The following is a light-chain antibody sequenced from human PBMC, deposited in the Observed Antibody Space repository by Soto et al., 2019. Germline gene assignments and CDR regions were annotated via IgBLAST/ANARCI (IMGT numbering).Light chain of an antibody. CDR2: DVS. CDR1: SSDVGDYNY. CDR3: SSYTSSSTLV. V-gene: IGLV2-14*01. J-gene: IGLJ1*01. Sequence: QSVLTQPASVSGSPGQSITISCTGTSSDVGDYNYVSWYQQHPGKAPKVMIYDVSNRPSGVSNRFSGSKSGNTASLTISGLQAEDEADYYCSSYTSSSTLVFGPGTKLTVL.